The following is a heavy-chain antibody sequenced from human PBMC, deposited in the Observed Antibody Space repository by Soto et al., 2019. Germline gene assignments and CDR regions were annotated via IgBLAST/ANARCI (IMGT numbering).Heavy chain of an antibody. CDR3: AYSSGWYWAFDY. CDR1: GGSISSGDYY. Sequence: QVQLQASGPGLVKPSQTLSLTCTVSGGSISSGDYYWSWIRQPPGKGLEWIGYIYYSGSTYYNPSLKSRVTIAVDTSKSQFSLKLSSVTAADPAVYYCAYSSGWYWAFDYWGQGTLVTVSS. J-gene: IGHJ4*02. V-gene: IGHV4-30-4*01. D-gene: IGHD6-19*01. CDR2: IYYSGST.